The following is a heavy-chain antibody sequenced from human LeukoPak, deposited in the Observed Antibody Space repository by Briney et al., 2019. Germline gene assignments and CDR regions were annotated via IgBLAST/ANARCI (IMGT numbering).Heavy chain of an antibody. D-gene: IGHD3-3*01. CDR3: AALGGYYHYYYYMDV. Sequence: GASVTVSCKASGYTFTGYYMHWVRQAPGQGLEWMGWINPNSGGTNYAQKFQGRVTMTRDMSTSTVYMELSSLRSEDTAVYYCAALGGYYHYYYYMDVWGKGTTVTVSS. J-gene: IGHJ6*03. CDR2: INPNSGGT. CDR1: GYTFTGYY. V-gene: IGHV1-2*02.